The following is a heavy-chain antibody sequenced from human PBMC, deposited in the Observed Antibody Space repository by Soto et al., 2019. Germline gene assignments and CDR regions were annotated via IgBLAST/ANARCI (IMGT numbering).Heavy chain of an antibody. CDR2: IYPSDSQT. CDR3: ARHGFYGDYSSNYFDP. Sequence: PGESLKISCNGSGYSFINWWIAWVRQMPGKGLEYMGIIYPSDSQTRYSPSFQGQVTISADKSISTAYLQWSSLKASDTAIYYCARHGFYGDYSSNYFDPWGQGTLVTVSS. V-gene: IGHV5-51*01. CDR1: GYSFINWW. J-gene: IGHJ5*02. D-gene: IGHD4-17*01.